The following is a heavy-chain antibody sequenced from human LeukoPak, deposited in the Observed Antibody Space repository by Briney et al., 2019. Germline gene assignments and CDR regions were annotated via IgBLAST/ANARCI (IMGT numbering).Heavy chain of an antibody. D-gene: IGHD3-10*01. J-gene: IGHJ2*01. CDR1: GFTVSTNY. CDR2: LYSGSDT. V-gene: IGHV3-53*01. Sequence: GGSLRLSCAASGFTVSTNYMNWVRQAPGKGLEWVSILYSGSDTYYADSVKGRFTISRDSSKNILSLQMNNRGAEDTAVYYCARVGDHFHWYLDLWGRGTLVTVSS. CDR3: ARVGDHFHWYLDL.